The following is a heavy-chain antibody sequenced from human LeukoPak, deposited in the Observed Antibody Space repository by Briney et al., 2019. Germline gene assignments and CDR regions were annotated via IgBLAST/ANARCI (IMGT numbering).Heavy chain of an antibody. CDR3: AKEQENQLLYGTDGYFDY. Sequence: GGSLRLSCAASGFTFSSYGMHWVRQAPGKGLEWVAFIRYDGSNKYYADSVKGRFTISRDNSKNTLYLQMNSLRAEDTAVYYCAKEQENQLLYGTDGYFDYWGQGTLVTVSS. D-gene: IGHD2-2*02. CDR1: GFTFSSYG. CDR2: IRYDGSNK. V-gene: IGHV3-30*02. J-gene: IGHJ4*02.